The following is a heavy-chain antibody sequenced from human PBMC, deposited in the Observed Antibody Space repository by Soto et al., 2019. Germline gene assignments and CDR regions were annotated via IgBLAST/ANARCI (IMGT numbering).Heavy chain of an antibody. CDR1: GGSISSSSYY. Sequence: PSETLSLTCTVSGGSISSSSYYWGWIRQPPGKGLEWIGSIYYSGSTYYNPSLKSRVTISVDTSKNQFSLKLSSVTAADTAVYYCARHGHSNYFLFFYMDVWGKGTTVTVSS. D-gene: IGHD4-4*01. CDR3: ARHGHSNYFLFFYMDV. CDR2: IYYSGST. J-gene: IGHJ6*03. V-gene: IGHV4-39*01.